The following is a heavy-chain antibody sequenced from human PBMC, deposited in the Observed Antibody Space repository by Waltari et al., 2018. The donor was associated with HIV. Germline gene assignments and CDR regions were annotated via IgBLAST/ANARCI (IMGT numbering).Heavy chain of an antibody. D-gene: IGHD4-17*01. V-gene: IGHV4-59*01. Sequence: QVQLQESGPGLVKPSETLSLTCTVSGGSIISYYWSWIRQPPGKGLEWIGYIYYSGSTNYNPARKSRVTISVDTSKNQFSLKLSSVTAADTAVYYCAREYYGDYGRCYFDYWGQGTLVTVSS. CDR2: IYYSGST. J-gene: IGHJ4*02. CDR1: GGSIISYY. CDR3: AREYYGDYGRCYFDY.